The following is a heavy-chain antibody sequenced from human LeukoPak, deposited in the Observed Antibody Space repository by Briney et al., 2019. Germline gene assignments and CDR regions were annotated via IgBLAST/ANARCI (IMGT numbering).Heavy chain of an antibody. J-gene: IGHJ6*02. Sequence: PGWALTLSCAASGCPFSSYGMHWVGQAPGKGVEGVSFISYDGANKYYADSVKGRFTISRDNSKNTLYLQMNSLRGDDTGMYFCAKDSSSSNYYYGLDVWGQGTTVTVSS. CDR3: AKDSSSSNYYYGLDV. CDR1: GCPFSSYG. CDR2: ISYDGANK. V-gene: IGHV3-30*18. D-gene: IGHD6-13*01.